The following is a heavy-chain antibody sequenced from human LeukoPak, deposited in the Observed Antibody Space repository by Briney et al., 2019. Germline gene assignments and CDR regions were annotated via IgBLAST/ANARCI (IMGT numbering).Heavy chain of an antibody. D-gene: IGHD2-8*01. V-gene: IGHV3-23*01. CDR1: GFTFSSYE. CDR2: ISDSGDYT. CDR3: AKDTSIGKYCTNGVCSPFDY. Sequence: PGGSLRLSCAASGFTFSSYEMNWVRQAPGQGLEWVSVISDSGDYTSYADSVRGRFTISRDNSRNTLYLQMIGLRPEDTAVYYCAKDTSIGKYCTNGVCSPFDYWGQGTLVTVSS. J-gene: IGHJ4*02.